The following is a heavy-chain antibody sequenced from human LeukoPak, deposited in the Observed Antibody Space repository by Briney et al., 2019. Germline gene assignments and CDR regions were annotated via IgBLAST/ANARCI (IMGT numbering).Heavy chain of an antibody. CDR1: GGSISSGGYY. V-gene: IGHV4-61*02. J-gene: IGHJ4*02. D-gene: IGHD6-13*01. Sequence: PSETLSLTCTVSGGSISSGGYYWSWIRQPAGKGLEWIGRIYTSGSTNYNPSLKSRVTISVDTSKMQFSLKLSSVAAADKAVYYCARDSAAAGTSFDYWGQGTLVTVSS. CDR2: IYTSGST. CDR3: ARDSAAAGTSFDY.